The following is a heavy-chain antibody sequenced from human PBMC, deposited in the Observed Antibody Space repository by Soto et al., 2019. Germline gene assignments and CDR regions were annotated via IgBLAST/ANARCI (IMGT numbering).Heavy chain of an antibody. CDR2: IIPIFGTA. J-gene: IGHJ5*02. CDR1: GGTFSSYA. D-gene: IGHD3-10*01. Sequence: SVKVSCKASGGTFSSYAISWVRQAPGHGLEWMGGIIPIFGTANYAQKFQGRVTITADESTSTAYMELSSLRSEDTAVYYCAREPPVLWFGEFNWFDPWGQGTLVTVS. CDR3: AREPPVLWFGEFNWFDP. V-gene: IGHV1-69*13.